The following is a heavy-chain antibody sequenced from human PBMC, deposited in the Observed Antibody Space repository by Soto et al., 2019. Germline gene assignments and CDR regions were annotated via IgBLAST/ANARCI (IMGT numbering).Heavy chain of an antibody. CDR1: GFTFSDYY. D-gene: IGHD4-17*01. J-gene: IGHJ6*02. Sequence: GGSLRLSCAASGFTFSDYYMSWIRQAPGKGLEWVSYISSSGSTIYYADSVKGRLTISRDNAKNSLYLQMNSLRAEDTAVYYCARGARHYGDYVGNYFYGMGVWGQGTTVTVSS. CDR3: ARGARHYGDYVGNYFYGMGV. V-gene: IGHV3-11*01. CDR2: ISSSGSTI.